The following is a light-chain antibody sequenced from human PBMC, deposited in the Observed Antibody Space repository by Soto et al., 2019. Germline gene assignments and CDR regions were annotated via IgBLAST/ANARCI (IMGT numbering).Light chain of an antibody. CDR2: RNN. J-gene: IGLJ1*01. CDR3: AAWDDSLSGFYV. V-gene: IGLV1-47*01. Sequence: QSVLTQPPSASVTPGQRVTISCSGSSSNIGSNYVYWYQQLPGTAPKLLISRNNQRPSGVPDRFSGSKSGTSASLAISGLRSEDEADYYCAAWDDSLSGFYVFGTGNKVTVL. CDR1: SSNIGSNY.